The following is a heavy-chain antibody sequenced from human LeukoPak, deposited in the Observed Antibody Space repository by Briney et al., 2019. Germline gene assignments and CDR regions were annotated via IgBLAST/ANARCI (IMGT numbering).Heavy chain of an antibody. CDR1: GFTFSSYG. J-gene: IGHJ4*02. CDR2: ISSSSSII. V-gene: IGHV3-48*04. Sequence: GGSLRLSCAGSGFTFSSYGMNWVRQAPGKGLEWVSYISSSSSIIYYAESLKGRFTISRDNAKNSLYLQMNSLRAEDTAVYYCARFIAAPYYFDYWGRGTLVTVSS. D-gene: IGHD6-13*01. CDR3: ARFIAAPYYFDY.